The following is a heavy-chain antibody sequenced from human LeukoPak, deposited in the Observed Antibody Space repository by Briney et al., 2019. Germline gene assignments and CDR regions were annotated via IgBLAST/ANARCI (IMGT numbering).Heavy chain of an antibody. Sequence: GGSLRLSCAASGFTFSSYWMSWVRQAPGKGLEWVANIKQDGSEKYYVDSVKGRFTISRDNAKNSLYLQMYSLRAEDTAVYYCAKDLHVRSSSTVTTGGVDSWGQGTLVTVSS. V-gene: IGHV3-7*03. CDR3: AKDLHVRSSSTVTTGGVDS. J-gene: IGHJ4*02. CDR2: IKQDGSEK. CDR1: GFTFSSYW. D-gene: IGHD4-17*01.